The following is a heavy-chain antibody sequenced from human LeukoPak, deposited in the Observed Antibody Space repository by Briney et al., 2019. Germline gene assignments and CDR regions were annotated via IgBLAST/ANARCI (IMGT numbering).Heavy chain of an antibody. V-gene: IGHV3-48*02. CDR2: ISSSSTTI. CDR1: GFTFSSYS. CDR3: ARRMGGELVAFDI. Sequence: GGSLRLSYAASGFTFSSYSMNWVRQAPGKGLEWVSYISSSSTTIYFADSVKGRFTISRDNAKNSLYLQMNSLRDEDTAVYYCARRMGGELVAFDIWGQGTMVTVSS. D-gene: IGHD1-7*01. J-gene: IGHJ3*02.